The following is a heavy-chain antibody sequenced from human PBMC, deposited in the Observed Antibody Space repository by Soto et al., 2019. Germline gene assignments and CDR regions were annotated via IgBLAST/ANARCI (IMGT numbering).Heavy chain of an antibody. CDR3: ARDYGYCSSSTCRDY. CDR2: IFHSGST. CDR1: GYSLSSGHY. J-gene: IGHJ4*02. V-gene: IGHV4-38-2*02. Sequence: SETRSRTWAVSGYSLSSGHYWCFFRQPPGKGLEWIGSIFHSGSTYYNPSLKSRVTISVDTSKNQFSLKLSSVTAADTAVYFCARDYGYCSSSTCRDYWGQGTLVTVSS. D-gene: IGHD2-2*01.